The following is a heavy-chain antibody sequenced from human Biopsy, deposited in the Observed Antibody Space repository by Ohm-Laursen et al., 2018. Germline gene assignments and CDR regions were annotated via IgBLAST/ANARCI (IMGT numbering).Heavy chain of an antibody. CDR3: ARHPTGFWFDP. CDR1: GGSIRSSTTYY. CDR2: IYNTETT. J-gene: IGHJ5*02. Sequence: SETLSLTCTVSGGSIRSSTTYYWAWLRQPPGKGLEWIGSIYNTETTFYNPSLKSQVTISVATSTNQFSLKVSSVTAADTALYFCARHPTGFWFDPWGHGTLVTVSS. V-gene: IGHV4-39*01.